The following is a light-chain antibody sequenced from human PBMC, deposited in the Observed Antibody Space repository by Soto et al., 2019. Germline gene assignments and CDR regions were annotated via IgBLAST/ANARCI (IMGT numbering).Light chain of an antibody. Sequence: QSVLTQSPSASASLGASVKLTCTLSSGHSSYAIAWHQQQPEKGPRYLMKLNSDGSHSKGDGIPDRFSGSSSGAERYLTISSPPSEDEADYYCQTWGTGTWVFGGGTKLTVL. J-gene: IGLJ3*02. CDR1: SGHSSYA. CDR3: QTWGTGTWV. V-gene: IGLV4-69*01. CDR2: LNSDGSH.